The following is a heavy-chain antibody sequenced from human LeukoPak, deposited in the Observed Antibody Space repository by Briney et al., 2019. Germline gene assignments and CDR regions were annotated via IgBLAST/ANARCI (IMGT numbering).Heavy chain of an antibody. D-gene: IGHD6-13*01. CDR3: AKDDRSSSPNLDAFDV. CDR1: GFTFSSYA. Sequence: GGSVRLSCAASGFTFSSYAMSWVRQAPGKGLEWVSAISGSGGSTYYADSVKGRFTIYRDNSKNTLYLQMNSLRAEDTALYYCAKDDRSSSPNLDAFDVWGQGTIVADPS. CDR2: ISGSGGST. V-gene: IGHV3-23*01. J-gene: IGHJ3*01.